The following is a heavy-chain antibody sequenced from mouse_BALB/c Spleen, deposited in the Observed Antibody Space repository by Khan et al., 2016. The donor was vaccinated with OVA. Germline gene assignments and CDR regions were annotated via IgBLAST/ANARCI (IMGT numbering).Heavy chain of an antibody. J-gene: IGHJ4*01. Sequence: VQLKESGPGLVKSSQSLSLTCTVTGYSITSDYAWNWIRQFPGNKLEWMGYISSTGGTSYNPSPKSRISITRDTSKNQFFLQLKSVTAEDTATYYCARSLYYSYGYALDCWGRGTLVTVSS. CDR1: GYSITSDYA. V-gene: IGHV3-2*02. D-gene: IGHD2-14*01. CDR3: ARSLYYSYGYALDC. CDR2: ISSTGGT.